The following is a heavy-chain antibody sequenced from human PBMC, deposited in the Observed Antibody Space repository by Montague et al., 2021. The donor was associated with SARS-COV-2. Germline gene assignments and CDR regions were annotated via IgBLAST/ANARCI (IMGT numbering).Heavy chain of an antibody. CDR3: ARTGAYDHFDY. Sequence: SETLSLTCTVSGGSVNSTNWWSWVRQPPGKGLEWIAEVYRTGGTMFNPSLRSRVTLSIDRSRNLFSLNLNSVTAADTAVYYCARTGAYDHFDYWGPGTLVIVSS. D-gene: IGHD5-12*01. CDR1: GGSVNSTNW. CDR2: VYRTGGT. V-gene: IGHV4-4*02. J-gene: IGHJ4*02.